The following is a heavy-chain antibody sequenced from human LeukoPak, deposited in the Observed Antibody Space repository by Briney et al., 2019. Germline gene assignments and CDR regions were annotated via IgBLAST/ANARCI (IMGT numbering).Heavy chain of an antibody. Sequence: ASVKVSCKASGYTFTNYGISWVRHAPGQGLEWMGWISAYNGNANYAQKLQGRVTMTTDTSTSTAYMELRSLRSDDTAVYYCARVAAEAYYDRSGYYPFDYWGQGTLVTVSS. CDR3: ARVAAEAYYDRSGYYPFDY. CDR1: GYTFTNYG. D-gene: IGHD3-22*01. J-gene: IGHJ4*02. V-gene: IGHV1-18*01. CDR2: ISAYNGNA.